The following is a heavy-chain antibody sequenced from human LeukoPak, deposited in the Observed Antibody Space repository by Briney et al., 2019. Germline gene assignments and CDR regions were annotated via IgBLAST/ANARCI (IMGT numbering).Heavy chain of an antibody. V-gene: IGHV4-59*08. D-gene: IGHD6-19*01. CDR2: IYYSGST. CDR3: AAGYGSDWYYFDY. J-gene: IGHJ4*02. CDR1: GGSISSYY. Sequence: PSETLSLTCTVSGGSISSYYWSWIRQPPGKGLEWIGYIYYSGSTNYNPSLKSRVTISVDTSKNQFFLKLSSVTAADTAVYYCAAGYGSDWYYFDYWGQGTLVTVSS.